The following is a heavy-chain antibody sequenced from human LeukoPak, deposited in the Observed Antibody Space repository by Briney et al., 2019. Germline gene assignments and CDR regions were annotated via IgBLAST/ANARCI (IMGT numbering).Heavy chain of an antibody. CDR2: INSDGSST. J-gene: IGHJ4*02. V-gene: IGHV3-74*01. Sequence: TGGSLRLSCAASGFSFNSYAMSWVRQAPGKGLEWVSRINSDGSSTTYADSVKGRFTISRDNAKNTLYLQMNSLRAEDTAVYYCARAIGLDFDFWGQGTLVTVSS. D-gene: IGHD2/OR15-2a*01. CDR3: ARAIGLDFDF. CDR1: GFSFNSYA.